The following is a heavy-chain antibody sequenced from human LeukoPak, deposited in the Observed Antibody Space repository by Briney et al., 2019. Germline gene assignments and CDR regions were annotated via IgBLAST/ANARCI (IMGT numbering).Heavy chain of an antibody. V-gene: IGHV3-7*03. CDR2: IKEDGSEK. Sequence: GGSLRLSCAASGFTFTNHWMSWVRQAPGKGLEWVANIKEDGSEKYYVDSVKGRFTVYRDNVQNSLFLQMNSLRVDDTAVYYCAKSGSSVFWSWGQGTLVTVSS. CDR1: GFTFTNHW. J-gene: IGHJ5*02. CDR3: AKSGSSVFWS. D-gene: IGHD3-3*02.